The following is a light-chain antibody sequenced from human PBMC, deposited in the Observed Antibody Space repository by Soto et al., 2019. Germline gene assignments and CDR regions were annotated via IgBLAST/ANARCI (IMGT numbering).Light chain of an antibody. V-gene: IGLV2-11*01. CDR1: SSDVGGYNY. J-gene: IGLJ1*01. Sequence: QSVLAQPRSVSGSPGQSVTISCTGTSSDVGGYNYVSWYQQHPGEAPKLMIYDVTKRPSGVPDRFSGSKSGNTASLTISGLQAEDEADYYCYSYGGTYYVFGTGTKVTVL. CDR3: YSYGGTYYV. CDR2: DVT.